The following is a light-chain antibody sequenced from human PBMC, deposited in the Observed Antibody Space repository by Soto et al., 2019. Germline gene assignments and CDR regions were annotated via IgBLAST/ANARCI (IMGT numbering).Light chain of an antibody. V-gene: IGKV3-15*01. J-gene: IGKJ5*01. Sequence: EVVLTQSPDTLSVSPGERATLSCRASQTVGSNLAWYQHKPGQAPRLLISGASTGATGTPARFSGSGSGTEFALTISSLQSEDFAIYYCQQYSDWPPITFGQGTRLENK. CDR2: GAS. CDR1: QTVGSN. CDR3: QQYSDWPPIT.